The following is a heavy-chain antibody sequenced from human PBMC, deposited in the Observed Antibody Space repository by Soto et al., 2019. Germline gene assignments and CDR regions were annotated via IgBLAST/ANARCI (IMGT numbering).Heavy chain of an antibody. CDR2: IYYSGST. D-gene: IGHD4-17*01. CDR1: GGSISSFY. Sequence: PSETLSLTSTVSGGSISSFYWSWIRQPPGKGLEWIGYIYYSGSTNYNPSLKSRVTISVDTSKNQFSLKLSSVTAADTAVYYCARGSRKGDYDYWGQGTLVTVSS. J-gene: IGHJ4*02. CDR3: ARGSRKGDYDY. V-gene: IGHV4-59*01.